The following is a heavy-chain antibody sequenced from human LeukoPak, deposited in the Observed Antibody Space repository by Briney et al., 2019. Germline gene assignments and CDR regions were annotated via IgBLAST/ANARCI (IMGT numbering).Heavy chain of an antibody. CDR2: INHSGST. V-gene: IGHV4-34*01. Sequence: SEALSLTCAVYGGSFSGYYWSWIRQPPGKGLEWIGEINHSGSTNYNPSLKSRVTISVDTSKNQFSLKLSSVTAADTAVYYCARQGYHDYVWGSYEIDIWGQGTMVTVSS. CDR3: ARQGYHDYVWGSYEIDI. D-gene: IGHD3-16*01. J-gene: IGHJ3*02. CDR1: GGSFSGYY.